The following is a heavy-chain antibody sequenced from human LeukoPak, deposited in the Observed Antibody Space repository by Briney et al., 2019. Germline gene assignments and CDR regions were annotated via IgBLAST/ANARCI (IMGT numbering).Heavy chain of an antibody. CDR2: INWNGGSA. D-gene: IGHD6-13*01. CDR1: GFTFDDYG. J-gene: IGHJ4*02. Sequence: GGSLRLSCAASGFTFDDYGMSRVRQAPGKGLEWVSGINWNGGSAGYADSVKGSFTIYRDNVKNSLYLQMNSLRAEDTALYYCERVVGIAAAGPMGYWGQGTLVTVSS. V-gene: IGHV3-20*04. CDR3: ERVVGIAAAGPMGY.